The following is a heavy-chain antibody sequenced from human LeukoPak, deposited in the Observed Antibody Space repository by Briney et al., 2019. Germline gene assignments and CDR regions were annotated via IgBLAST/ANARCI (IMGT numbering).Heavy chain of an antibody. CDR1: GYTFTSYG. Sequence: ASVKVSCKASGYTFTSYGISWVRQAPGQGLEWMGWISAYNGNTNYAQKLQGRVTMTTDTSTGTAYMEQRSLRSDDTAVYYCARAALPIAEADYWGQGTLVTVSS. J-gene: IGHJ4*02. CDR2: ISAYNGNT. CDR3: ARAALPIAEADY. V-gene: IGHV1-18*01. D-gene: IGHD2-21*01.